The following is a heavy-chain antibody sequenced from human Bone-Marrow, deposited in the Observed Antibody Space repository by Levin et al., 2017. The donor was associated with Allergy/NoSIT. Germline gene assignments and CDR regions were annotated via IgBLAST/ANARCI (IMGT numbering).Heavy chain of an antibody. CDR1: GYGFYGYW. Sequence: PGESLKISCQGSGYGFYGYWIGWVRQMPGKGLEWMGIIFPGDSQTRYSPSFLGRVTMSADKSINTAYLQWSSLKASDSAMYYCARLSGSDLFYWYFDFWGRGTQVTVSS. V-gene: IGHV5-51*01. CDR2: IFPGDSQT. J-gene: IGHJ2*01. CDR3: ARLSGSDLFYWYFDF. D-gene: IGHD6-13*01.